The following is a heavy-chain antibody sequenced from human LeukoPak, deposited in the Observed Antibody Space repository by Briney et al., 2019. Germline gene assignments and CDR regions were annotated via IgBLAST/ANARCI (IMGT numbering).Heavy chain of an antibody. Sequence: GGSLRLSCETSGFTFSNYAMSWVRQAPGKGLEWVSGIDGSGGRPPSADSVKGRFTISRDISKNTLYLQMDSLRAEDTAAYYCARGKDHDFWNPFDHWGQGTLVTVSS. D-gene: IGHD3-3*01. CDR2: IDGSGGRP. V-gene: IGHV3-23*01. J-gene: IGHJ4*02. CDR1: GFTFSNYA. CDR3: ARGKDHDFWNPFDH.